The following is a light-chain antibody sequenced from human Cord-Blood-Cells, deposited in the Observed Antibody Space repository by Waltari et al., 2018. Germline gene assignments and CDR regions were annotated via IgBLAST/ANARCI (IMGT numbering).Light chain of an antibody. CDR3: QQSYSTPYS. Sequence: DIQMTQSPSSLSASVGDRVTITCRASQSISSYLNWYQQKPGKAPKLLIYAASSLQSGVPSRFSGSGSGTDFTLTISSLQPEDFATYYGQQSYSTPYSFGQGPSWRSN. J-gene: IGKJ2*03. CDR2: AAS. CDR1: QSISSY. V-gene: IGKV1-39*01.